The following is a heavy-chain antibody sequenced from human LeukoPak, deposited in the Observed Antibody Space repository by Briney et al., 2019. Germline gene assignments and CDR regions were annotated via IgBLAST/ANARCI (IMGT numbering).Heavy chain of an antibody. J-gene: IGHJ4*02. CDR1: GGSISSYY. V-gene: IGHV4-59*01. D-gene: IGHD3-22*01. CDR2: IYNSGST. Sequence: SETLSLTCTVSGGSISSYYWSWIRQPPGKGLEWIGYIYNSGSTNYNSSLKSRVTISADTSKNQFSLKLSSVTAADTAVYYCARAIYDSSGYYFDYWGQGTLVTVSS. CDR3: ARAIYDSSGYYFDY.